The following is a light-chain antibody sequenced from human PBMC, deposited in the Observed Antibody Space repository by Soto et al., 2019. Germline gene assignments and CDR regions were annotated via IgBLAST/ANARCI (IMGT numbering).Light chain of an antibody. CDR3: SSYTSSSTYV. J-gene: IGLJ1*01. Sequence: QSALTQPPSASGSPGQSVTISCTGTSGDVGAYDYVSWYQQHPGKAPKLLIYEVTKRPLGVPDRFSGSKSGNAASLTVSGLQAEDEADYYCSSYTSSSTYVFGTGTKLTVL. V-gene: IGLV2-8*01. CDR1: SGDVGAYDY. CDR2: EVT.